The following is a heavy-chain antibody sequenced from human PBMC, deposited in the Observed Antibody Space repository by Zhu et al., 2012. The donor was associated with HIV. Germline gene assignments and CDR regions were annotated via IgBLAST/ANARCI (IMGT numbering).Heavy chain of an antibody. CDR2: IYHSGST. D-gene: IGHD3-10*01. V-gene: IGHV4-38-2*02. Sequence: QVQLQESGPGLVKPSETLSLTCTVSGYSISSGYYWGWIRQPPGKGLEWIGSIYHSGSTYYNPSLKSRVTISVDTSKNQFSLKLSSVTAADTAVYYCAREGYYYGSGIIISHTYFDYWGQGTLVTVSS. CDR1: GYSISSGYY. CDR3: AREGYYYGSGIIISHTYFDY. J-gene: IGHJ4*02.